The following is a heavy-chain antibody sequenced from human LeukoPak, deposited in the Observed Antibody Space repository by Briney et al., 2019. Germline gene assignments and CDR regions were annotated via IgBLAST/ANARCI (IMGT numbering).Heavy chain of an antibody. D-gene: IGHD3-10*01. V-gene: IGHV1-69*05. Sequence: SVKVSCKATGGTFSSYGISWVRQAPGQGLEWMGGIIPIFGTAKYAQKFQGRVTMTTDESTSTGYMELSSLRSEDTAVYYCARQEGRGFYYHMDVWAKGPRSPSP. J-gene: IGHJ6*03. CDR3: ARQEGRGFYYHMDV. CDR1: GGTFSSYG. CDR2: IIPIFGTA.